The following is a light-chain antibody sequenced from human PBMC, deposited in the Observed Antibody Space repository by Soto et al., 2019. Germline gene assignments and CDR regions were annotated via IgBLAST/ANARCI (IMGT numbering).Light chain of an antibody. Sequence: DIQMTQSPSSLSASVGDRVTITCRASQSISTYLHWYQQKPGKAPNLLIYAASTLQSGVPSRFSGSGSGTEFTVTISSLQPDDVATYYCQQYNSYPWTFGQGTKVDIK. J-gene: IGKJ1*01. CDR1: QSISTY. V-gene: IGKV1-39*01. CDR3: QQYNSYPWT. CDR2: AAS.